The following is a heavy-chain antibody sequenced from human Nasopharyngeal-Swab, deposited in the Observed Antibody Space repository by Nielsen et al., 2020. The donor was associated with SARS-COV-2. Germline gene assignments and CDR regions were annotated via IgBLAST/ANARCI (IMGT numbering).Heavy chain of an antibody. CDR2: ISGSGGST. CDR3: AANYYDSSGPIGPFDY. D-gene: IGHD3-22*01. Sequence: GGSLRLSCAASGFTFSSYAMSWVRQAPGKGLEWVSAISGSGGSTYYADSVKGRFTISRDNSKNTLYLQMNSLRAEDTAVYCCAANYYDSSGPIGPFDYWGQGTLVTVSS. CDR1: GFTFSSYA. V-gene: IGHV3-23*01. J-gene: IGHJ4*02.